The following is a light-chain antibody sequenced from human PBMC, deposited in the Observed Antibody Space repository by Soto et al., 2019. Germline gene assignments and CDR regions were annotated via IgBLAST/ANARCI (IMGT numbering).Light chain of an antibody. CDR3: QQYSTYPWT. J-gene: IGKJ1*01. Sequence: DIQMTQSPSTLSASVGDRVTITCRASQSISSWLAWYQQKPGKAPKLLIYAASNVESGVPSRFSGSGSGTGFTLAISSLQPDDFATYCCQQYSTYPWTFGQGTKVEIK. V-gene: IGKV1-5*01. CDR1: QSISSW. CDR2: AAS.